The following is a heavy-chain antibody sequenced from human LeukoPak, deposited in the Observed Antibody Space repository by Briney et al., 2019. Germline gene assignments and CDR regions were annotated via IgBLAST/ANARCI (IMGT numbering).Heavy chain of an antibody. V-gene: IGHV3-53*01. CDR2: IYSGGST. D-gene: IGHD6-13*01. CDR1: GFTVSSNY. J-gene: IGHJ4*02. Sequence: PGGSLRLSCAASGFTVSSNYMSWVRQAPGKGLEWVSVIYSGGSTYYADSVKGRFTISRDNSKNTLYLQMNSLRAEDTAVYYCARGTYSSSWYLSYWGQGTLVTVSS. CDR3: ARGTYSSSWYLSY.